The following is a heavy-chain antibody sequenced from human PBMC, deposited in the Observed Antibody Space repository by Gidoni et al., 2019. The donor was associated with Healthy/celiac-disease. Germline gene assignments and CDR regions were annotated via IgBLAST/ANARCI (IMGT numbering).Heavy chain of an antibody. D-gene: IGHD2-2*01. CDR2: ISSSSSTI. J-gene: IGHJ5*02. CDR1: GFTFSSYS. CDR3: AGGSSTSWTGWFDP. Sequence: EVQLVESGGGLVQPGGSLRLSCAASGFTFSSYSMNWVRQAPGKGLEWVSYISSSSSTIYYADSVKGRFTISRDNAKNSLYLQMNSLRDEDTAVYYCAGGSSTSWTGWFDPWGQGTLVTVSS. V-gene: IGHV3-48*02.